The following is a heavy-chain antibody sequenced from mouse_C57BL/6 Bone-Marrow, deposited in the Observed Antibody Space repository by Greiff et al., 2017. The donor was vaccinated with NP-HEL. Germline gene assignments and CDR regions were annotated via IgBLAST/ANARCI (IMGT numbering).Heavy chain of an antibody. CDR1: GFTFSSYA. Sequence: DVMLVESGEGLVKPGGSLKLSCAASGFTFSSYAMSWVRQTPEKRLEWVAYLSSGGDYIYYADTVKGRFTISRDNARNNLYLPMSSLKSEDTAMYYCTITTVYYFDYWGQGTTLTVSS. CDR2: LSSGGDYI. D-gene: IGHD1-1*01. V-gene: IGHV5-9-1*02. J-gene: IGHJ2*01. CDR3: TITTVYYFDY.